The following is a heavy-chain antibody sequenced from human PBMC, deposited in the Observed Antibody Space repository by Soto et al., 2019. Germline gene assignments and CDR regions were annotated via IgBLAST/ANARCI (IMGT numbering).Heavy chain of an antibody. CDR1: GYTFTGYY. J-gene: IGHJ6*02. CDR3: ARGYGSSWLYYYYGVDG. D-gene: IGHD6-13*01. CDR2: INPNSGGT. Sequence: GASVKVSCKASGYTFTGYYMHWVRQAPGQGLEWMGWINPNSGGTNYAQKFQGWVTMTRDTSISTAYMELSRLRSDDTAVYYCARGYGSSWLYYYYGVDGWGQGTTVTVSS. V-gene: IGHV1-2*04.